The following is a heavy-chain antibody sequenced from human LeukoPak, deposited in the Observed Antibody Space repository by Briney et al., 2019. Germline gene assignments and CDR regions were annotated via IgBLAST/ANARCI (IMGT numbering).Heavy chain of an antibody. CDR3: ARGGEYYDILTGYYNLGWFDS. CDR2: ILLDGRNK. V-gene: IGHV3-30*04. D-gene: IGHD3-9*01. Sequence: PRGSPRLSCAASGFTLSSYTMHCVCPAPGGGLGWVALILLDGRNKYYADSVKGRFTISRDNSRSTLYLQMNSLRAEYTSMYYCARGGEYYDILTGYYNLGWFDSWGQGTLVSVSS. J-gene: IGHJ5*01. CDR1: GFTLSSYT.